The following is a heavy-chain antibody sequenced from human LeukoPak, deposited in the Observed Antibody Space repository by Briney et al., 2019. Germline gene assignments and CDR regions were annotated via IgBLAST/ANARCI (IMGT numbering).Heavy chain of an antibody. J-gene: IGHJ4*02. D-gene: IGHD4-17*01. CDR2: IFYSGST. V-gene: IGHV4-39*01. CDR1: GGSFSGYF. CDR3: ARQMNTVTADY. Sequence: PSETLSLTCAVYGGSFSGYFWGWIRQPPGKGLEWIGSIFYSGSTYYNPSLNSRVTISIDTSKNQFSLRLSSVTAADTAVYYCARQMNTVTADYWGQGTLVTVSS.